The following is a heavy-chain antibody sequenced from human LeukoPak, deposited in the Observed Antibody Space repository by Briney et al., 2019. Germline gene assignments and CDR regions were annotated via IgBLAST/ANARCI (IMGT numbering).Heavy chain of an antibody. J-gene: IGHJ4*02. CDR2: IYYSGST. CDR1: GGSISSRSHY. CDR3: VRRIDLAGSTFDY. Sequence: SETLPLTCTVSGGSISSRSHYWVWIRQPPGKGLEWLGSIYYSGSTSYNPSLKRRITISVDTSKNQFSLKLSAVTAADTAVYYCVRRIDLAGSTFDYWGQGALVTVSS. D-gene: IGHD3-9*01. V-gene: IGHV4-39*01.